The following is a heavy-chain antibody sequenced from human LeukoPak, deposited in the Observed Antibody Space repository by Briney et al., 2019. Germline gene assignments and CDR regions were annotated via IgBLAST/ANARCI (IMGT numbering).Heavy chain of an antibody. Sequence: GASVKVSCKASGGTFSSYAISWVRQAPGQGLEWMGRIIPILGIANYAQKFQGRVTITADKSTSTAYMELSSLRSEDAAVYYCARDLHHSSSWPRGYWGQGTLVTVSS. J-gene: IGHJ4*02. CDR1: GGTFSSYA. CDR3: ARDLHHSSSWPRGY. D-gene: IGHD6-13*01. CDR2: IIPILGIA. V-gene: IGHV1-69*04.